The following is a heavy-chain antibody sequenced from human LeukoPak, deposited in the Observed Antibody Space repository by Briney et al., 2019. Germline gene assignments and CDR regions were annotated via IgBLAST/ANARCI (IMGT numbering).Heavy chain of an antibody. CDR2: IIPIFGTA. J-gene: IGHJ4*02. CDR3: ARVAVGFFDY. Sequence: GASVKVSCKASGGTFSSYAISWVRQAPGQGLERMGGIIPIFGTANYAQKFQGRVTITADESTSTAYMELSSLRSEDTAVYYCARVAVGFFDYWGQGTLVTVSS. D-gene: IGHD2-15*01. V-gene: IGHV1-69*13. CDR1: GGTFSSYA.